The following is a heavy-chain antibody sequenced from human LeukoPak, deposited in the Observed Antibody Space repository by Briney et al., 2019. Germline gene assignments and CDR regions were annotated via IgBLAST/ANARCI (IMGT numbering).Heavy chain of an antibody. V-gene: IGHV4-59*01. D-gene: IGHD3-22*01. Sequence: SETLSLTCTVSGGSISSYYWSWIRQPPGKGLEWIGYIYYSGSTNYNPSLKSRVTISVDTSKNQFSLKLSSVTAADTAVYHCARDLVYYDSSGYYYYYGMDVWGQGTTVTVSS. CDR1: GGSISSYY. CDR3: ARDLVYYDSSGYYYYYGMDV. J-gene: IGHJ6*02. CDR2: IYYSGST.